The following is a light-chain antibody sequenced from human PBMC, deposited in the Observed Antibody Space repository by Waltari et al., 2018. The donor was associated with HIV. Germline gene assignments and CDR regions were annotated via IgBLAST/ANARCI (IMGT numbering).Light chain of an antibody. V-gene: IGKV1-39*01. CDR1: QTVDRN. Sequence: DIQMTQSPSSLSASVGDRVTITCRTSQTVDRNLNWYQQIPGKAPKLLIYGASSLLSGVPSRFSGSGSGTHFTLTITSLQPEDFATYYCQQSYSTPLTFGPGTKMDV. CDR3: QQSYSTPLT. J-gene: IGKJ3*01. CDR2: GAS.